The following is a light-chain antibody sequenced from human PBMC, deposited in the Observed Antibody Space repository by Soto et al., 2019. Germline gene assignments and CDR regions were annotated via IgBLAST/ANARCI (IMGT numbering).Light chain of an antibody. V-gene: IGKV3-15*01. CDR3: QHYNNLWG. CDR2: GAS. Sequence: EIVMTQSPATLSVSPGERVTLSCRASQSVRSNLAWYQQKPGQVPRVLIYGASTRAIGIPDRFSGSGSGTEFPITISCQQSEDFAVYYCQHYNNLWGFGGGTKVEIK. CDR1: QSVRSN. J-gene: IGKJ4*01.